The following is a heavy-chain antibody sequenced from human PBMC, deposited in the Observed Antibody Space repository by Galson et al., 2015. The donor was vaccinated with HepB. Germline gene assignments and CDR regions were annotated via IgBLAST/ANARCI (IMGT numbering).Heavy chain of an antibody. CDR3: ARVLWELDCSSTSCKGFYYYYGMDV. J-gene: IGHJ6*02. V-gene: IGHV1-18*04. CDR1: GYTFTSYG. D-gene: IGHD2-2*01. CDR2: ISAYNGNT. Sequence: SVKVSCKASGYTFTSYGISWVRQATGQGLEWMGWISAYNGNTNYAQKLQGRVTMTTDTSTSTAYMELRSLRSDDTAVYYCARVLWELDCSSTSCKGFYYYYGMDVWGQGTTVTVSS.